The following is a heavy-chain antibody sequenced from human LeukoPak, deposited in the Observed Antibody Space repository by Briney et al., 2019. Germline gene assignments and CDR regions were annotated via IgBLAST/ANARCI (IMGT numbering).Heavy chain of an antibody. CDR1: GFTFSSYA. CDR2: ISGSGGST. D-gene: IGHD3-10*01. J-gene: IGHJ5*02. V-gene: IGHV3-23*01. CDR3: ARVPYLITMVRGVIITRYWFDP. Sequence: GGSLRLSCAASGFTFSSYAMSWVRQAPGKGLEWVSAISGSGGSTYYADSVKGRFTISRDNSKNTLYLQMNSLRAEDTAVYYCARVPYLITMVRGVIITRYWFDPWGQGTLVTVSS.